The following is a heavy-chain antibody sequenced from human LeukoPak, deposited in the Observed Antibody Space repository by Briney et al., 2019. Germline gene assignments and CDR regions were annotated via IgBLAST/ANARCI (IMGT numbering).Heavy chain of an antibody. Sequence: GGSLRLSCAASGFTFSRYSMNWVRQAPGKGLEWVSYISSSSSTIYYADSVKGRFTISRDNAKNSLYLQINSLRDEDTAVYYCARDRAVTTKNWFDPWGQGTLVTVSS. V-gene: IGHV3-48*02. CDR3: ARDRAVTTKNWFDP. J-gene: IGHJ5*02. D-gene: IGHD4-17*01. CDR1: GFTFSRYS. CDR2: ISSSSSTI.